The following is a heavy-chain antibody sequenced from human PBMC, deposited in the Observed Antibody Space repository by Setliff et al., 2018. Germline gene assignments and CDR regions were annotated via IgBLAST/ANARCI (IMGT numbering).Heavy chain of an antibody. CDR2: IYYSGST. D-gene: IGHD3-3*01. J-gene: IGHJ4*02. CDR1: GGSISSSSYY. V-gene: IGHV4-39*07. Sequence: PSETLSLPCTVSGGSISSSSYYWGWIRQPPGKGLEWIGSIYYSGSTYYNPSLKSRVTISVDTSKNQFSLKLSSVTAADTAVYYCARRATYYNFWSGYYDYWGQGTLVTVSS. CDR3: ARRATYYNFWSGYYDY.